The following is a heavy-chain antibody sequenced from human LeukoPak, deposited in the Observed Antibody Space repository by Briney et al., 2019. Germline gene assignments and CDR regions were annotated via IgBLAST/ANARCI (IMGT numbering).Heavy chain of an antibody. CDR3: ARDPGSPRRPPDY. CDR1: GGSISSSSYY. Sequence: SETLSLTCTVSGGSISSSSYYWGWIRQPPGKGLEWIGSIYYSGSTYYNPSLKSRVTISVDTSKNQFSLKLSSVTAADTAVYYCARDPGSPRRPPDYWGQGALVTVSS. D-gene: IGHD2-2*01. CDR2: IYYSGST. V-gene: IGHV4-39*07. J-gene: IGHJ4*02.